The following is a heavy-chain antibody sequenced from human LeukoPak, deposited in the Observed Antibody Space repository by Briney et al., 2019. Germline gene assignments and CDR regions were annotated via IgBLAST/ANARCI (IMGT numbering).Heavy chain of an antibody. D-gene: IGHD2-15*01. Sequence: PSETLSLTCTVTGGSISSYFWSWIRQPPGKGLEWIGYIYYSGSTYYNPSLKSRVTISLDTSKSQLSMKLSSVSAADTAVYDCARASGRRVVVGVRFLYYFYGVDVWGQGTTVTVSS. CDR2: IYYSGST. CDR3: ARASGRRVVVGVRFLYYFYGVDV. J-gene: IGHJ6*02. CDR1: GGSISSYF. V-gene: IGHV4-59*01.